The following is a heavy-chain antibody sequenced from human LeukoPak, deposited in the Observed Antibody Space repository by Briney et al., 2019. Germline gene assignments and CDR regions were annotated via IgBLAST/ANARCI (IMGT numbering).Heavy chain of an antibody. V-gene: IGHV3-23*01. Sequence: GGSLRLSCAASGFTFSSYAMSWVRQAPGKGLEWVSGISAIGTSTYYADSVRGRFTISRDNSKNTLYVQMKSLRAEDTAVYYCAKFFDDSITVHDSWGQGTLVTVSS. CDR2: ISAIGTST. CDR3: AKFFDDSITVHDS. CDR1: GFTFSSYA. D-gene: IGHD3-9*01. J-gene: IGHJ4*02.